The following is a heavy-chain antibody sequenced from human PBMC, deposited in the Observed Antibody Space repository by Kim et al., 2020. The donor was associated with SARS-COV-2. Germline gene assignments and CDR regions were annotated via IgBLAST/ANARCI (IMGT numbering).Heavy chain of an antibody. Sequence: NAYYAESEKGRFPVSRDNSKNTIYLQMHSLRVEGTAVYYCANLGGDGSCWGQGTLVTVS. J-gene: IGHJ4*02. CDR3: ANLGGDGSC. V-gene: IGHV3-33*06. D-gene: IGHD4-17*01.